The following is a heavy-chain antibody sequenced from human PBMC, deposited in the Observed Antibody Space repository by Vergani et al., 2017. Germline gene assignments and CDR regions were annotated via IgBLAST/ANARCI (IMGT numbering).Heavy chain of an antibody. CDR3: ASSSWTDAFDI. Sequence: EVQLVESGGGLIQPGGSLRLSCAASGFTVSSNYMSWVRQAPGKGLEWVSVIYSGGSTYYADSVKGRFTISRDNSKNPLYLQMNSLRAEDTAVYYCASSSWTDAFDIWGQGTMVTVSS. D-gene: IGHD6-13*01. V-gene: IGHV3-53*01. J-gene: IGHJ3*02. CDR1: GFTVSSNY. CDR2: IYSGGST.